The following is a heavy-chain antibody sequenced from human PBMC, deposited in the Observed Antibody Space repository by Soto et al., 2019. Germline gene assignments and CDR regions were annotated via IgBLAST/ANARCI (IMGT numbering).Heavy chain of an antibody. D-gene: IGHD4-17*01. CDR3: ARDPDYGDYWGYFFDS. CDR1: GYTFAAYY. CDR2: INPTSGGT. Sequence: VASVKVSCKTSGYTFAAYYIQWIRQAPGQGLEWMGWINPTSGGTVYAQNFQDRVTMTRDTSISTAYMELRRLSSDDTAVYYCARDPDYGDYWGYFFDSWGQGTPVTVSS. J-gene: IGHJ4*02. V-gene: IGHV1-2*02.